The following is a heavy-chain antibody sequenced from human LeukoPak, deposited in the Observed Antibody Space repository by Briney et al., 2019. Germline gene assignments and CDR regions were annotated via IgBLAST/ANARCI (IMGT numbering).Heavy chain of an antibody. Sequence: GGSLRLSCAASGFTFSSYGMHWVRQAPGKGLEWVAFIRYDGSNKYYADSVKGRFTISRDNSKNTLYLQMNSLRAEDTAVYYCAKDNYYDSSGYQEFDYWGQGTLVTVSS. D-gene: IGHD3-22*01. J-gene: IGHJ4*02. CDR2: IRYDGSNK. CDR1: GFTFSSYG. V-gene: IGHV3-30*02. CDR3: AKDNYYDSSGYQEFDY.